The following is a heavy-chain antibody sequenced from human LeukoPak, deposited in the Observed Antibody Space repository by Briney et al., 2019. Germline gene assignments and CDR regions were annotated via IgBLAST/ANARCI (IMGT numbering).Heavy chain of an antibody. Sequence: GGSLRLSCAASGFTFSSYAMSWVRQAPGKGLEWVSATSASGGSTYYEDSVKGPFTISRDNSKNTLYLQMNSLRAEDTAVYYCAKARPLDIVVVVTAYDSWGQGTLVTVSS. J-gene: IGHJ5*01. D-gene: IGHD2-15*01. V-gene: IGHV3-23*01. CDR2: TSASGGST. CDR3: AKARPLDIVVVVTAYDS. CDR1: GFTFSSYA.